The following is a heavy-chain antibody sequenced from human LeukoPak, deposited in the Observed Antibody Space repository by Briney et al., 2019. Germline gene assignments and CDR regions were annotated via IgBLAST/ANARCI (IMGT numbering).Heavy chain of an antibody. D-gene: IGHD3-22*01. CDR3: ARGPDYPRYYDCSGYYYYFDY. J-gene: IGHJ4*02. CDR2: IYYSGST. V-gene: IGHV4-30-4*01. Sequence: PSQTLSLTCTVCGGSISSGDYYWSWIRQPPGKGLEWIGYIYYSGSTYYNPSLKSRVTISVDTSKNQFSLKLSSVTAADTAVYYCARGPDYPRYYDCSGYYYYFDYWGQGTLVTVSS. CDR1: GGSISSGDYY.